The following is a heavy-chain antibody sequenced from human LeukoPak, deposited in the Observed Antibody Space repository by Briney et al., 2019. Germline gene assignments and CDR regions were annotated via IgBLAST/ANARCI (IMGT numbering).Heavy chain of an antibody. CDR1: GFTFSSYS. CDR3: ARVGRAITAAGFGAFDI. CDR2: ISSSSSTI. Sequence: PGGSLRLSCAASGFTFSSYSMNWVRQAPGKGLEWVSYISSSSSTIYYADSVKGRFTISRDNAKNSLYLQMNSLRAEDTAVYYCARVGRAITAAGFGAFDIWGQGTMVIVSS. J-gene: IGHJ3*02. V-gene: IGHV3-48*04. D-gene: IGHD6-13*01.